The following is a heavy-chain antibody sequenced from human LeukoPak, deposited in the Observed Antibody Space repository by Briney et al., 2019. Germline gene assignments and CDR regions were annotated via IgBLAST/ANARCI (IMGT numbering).Heavy chain of an antibody. V-gene: IGHV4-59*08. CDR3: AREYSSGWYGFFDD. Sequence: SETLSLTCTVSGGSIGTYYWSWIRQPPGKGLEWIGYIYYSGSTNYNPSLKSRVTISVDTSTNQFSLKLSSVTAADTAVYYCAREYSSGWYGFFDDWGQGTLVTVSS. J-gene: IGHJ4*02. CDR2: IYYSGST. D-gene: IGHD6-19*01. CDR1: GGSIGTYY.